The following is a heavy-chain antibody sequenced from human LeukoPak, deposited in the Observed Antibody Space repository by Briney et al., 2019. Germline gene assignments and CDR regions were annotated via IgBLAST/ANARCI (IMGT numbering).Heavy chain of an antibody. J-gene: IGHJ4*02. CDR3: AKGRYCSGGSCYLPPSDY. CDR2: ISYDGSNK. V-gene: IGHV3-30*18. D-gene: IGHD2-15*01. CDR1: GFTFSSYG. Sequence: PGRSLRLSCAASGFTFSSYGMHWVRQTPGKGLEWVAVISYDGSNKYYGDSVKGRFTISRDNSKNTMYLQMNSLRAEDTAVFYCAKGRYCSGGSCYLPPSDYWGQGTLVTVSS.